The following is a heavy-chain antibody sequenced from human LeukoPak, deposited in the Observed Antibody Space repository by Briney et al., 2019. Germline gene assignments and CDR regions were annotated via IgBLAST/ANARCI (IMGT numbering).Heavy chain of an antibody. V-gene: IGHV3-11*04. CDR1: GFTFSDYY. CDR3: AKDRLIVGATGPFDY. CDR2: ISSSGSTI. Sequence: GGSLRLSCAASGFTFSDYYMSWIRQAPGKGLEWVSYISSSGSTIYYADSVKGRFTISRDNAKNSLYLQMNSLRAEDTAVYYCAKDRLIVGATGPFDYWGRGTLVTVSS. J-gene: IGHJ4*02. D-gene: IGHD1-26*01.